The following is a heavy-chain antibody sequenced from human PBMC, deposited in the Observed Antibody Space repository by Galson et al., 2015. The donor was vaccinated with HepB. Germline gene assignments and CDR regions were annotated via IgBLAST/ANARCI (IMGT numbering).Heavy chain of an antibody. CDR3: AKDISGSTVTTGMDV. V-gene: IGHV3-9*01. J-gene: IGHJ6*01. Sequence: SLRLSCAASGFTFDDYAMHWVRQAPGKGLEWVSGISWNSGSIGYADSVKGRFTISRDNAKNSLYLQMNSLRAEDTALYYCAKDISGSTVTTGMDVWGKGPRSPSPQ. D-gene: IGHD4-17*01. CDR1: GFTFDDYA. CDR2: ISWNSGSI.